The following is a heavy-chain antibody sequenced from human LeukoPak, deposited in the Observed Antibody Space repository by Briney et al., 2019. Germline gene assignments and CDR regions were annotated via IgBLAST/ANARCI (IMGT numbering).Heavy chain of an antibody. J-gene: IGHJ4*02. CDR2: INPNSGGT. CDR1: GYTFTGYY. CDR3: ASFTYDFWSGNDY. D-gene: IGHD3-3*01. Sequence: ASVKVSCKASGYTFTGYYMHWVRQAPGQGLEWMGRINPNSGGTNYAQKFQGRVTMTRDTSISTAYMELSRLRSDDTAVYYCASFTYDFWSGNDYWGQGTLVTVSS. V-gene: IGHV1-2*06.